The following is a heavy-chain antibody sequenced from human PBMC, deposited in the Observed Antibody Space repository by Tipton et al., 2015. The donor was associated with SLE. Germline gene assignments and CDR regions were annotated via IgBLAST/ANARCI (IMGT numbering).Heavy chain of an antibody. V-gene: IGHV4-59*01. D-gene: IGHD1-26*01. CDR2: IYYSGST. CDR1: GGSISSYY. Sequence: GSLRLSCTVSGGSISSYYWSWIRQPPGKGPEWIGYIYYSGSTNYNPSLKSRVTISVDTSKNQFSLKLSSVTAADTAVYYCAREVVGADDAFDIWGQGTMVTVSS. J-gene: IGHJ3*02. CDR3: AREVVGADDAFDI.